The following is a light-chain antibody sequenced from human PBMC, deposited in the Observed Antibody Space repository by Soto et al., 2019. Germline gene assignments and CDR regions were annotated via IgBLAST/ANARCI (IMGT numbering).Light chain of an antibody. Sequence: EFGLTQSPATLSLSPGERATLSCRASQSVSSYLAWYQQKPGQAPRLLIYDASNRATGIPARFSGTGSGTDFTLTINNLDPEDFAVYYCQVRTNWSIAFGRGTRLEN. V-gene: IGKV3-11*01. CDR3: QVRTNWSIA. CDR2: DAS. CDR1: QSVSSY. J-gene: IGKJ5*01.